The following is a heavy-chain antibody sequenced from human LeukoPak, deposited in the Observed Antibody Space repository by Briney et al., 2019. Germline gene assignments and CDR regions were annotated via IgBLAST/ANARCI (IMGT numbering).Heavy chain of an antibody. CDR1: GYTFTGYY. D-gene: IGHD2-15*01. J-gene: IGHJ6*03. V-gene: IGHV1-2*02. Sequence: WASVKVSCKASGYTFTGYYMHWVRQAPGQGLEWMGWINPNSGGTNYAQKFQGRVTMTRDTSISTAYMELSRLRSDDTAVYYCARVLRYCSGGNCYSGGLGYMDVWGKGTTVTISS. CDR2: INPNSGGT. CDR3: ARVLRYCSGGNCYSGGLGYMDV.